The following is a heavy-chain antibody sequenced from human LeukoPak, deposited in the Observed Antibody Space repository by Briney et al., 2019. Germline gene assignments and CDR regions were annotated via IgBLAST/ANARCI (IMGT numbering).Heavy chain of an antibody. J-gene: IGHJ4*02. Sequence: SGGSLRLSCAASGFTFSSYGMHWVRQAPGKGLEWVAVISYDGSNEYYADSVKGRFTISRDNSKNTLYLQMNSLRAEDTAVYYCAKDSRDSYGYFDYWGQGTLVTVSS. CDR2: ISYDGSNE. CDR1: GFTFSSYG. V-gene: IGHV3-30*18. D-gene: IGHD5-18*01. CDR3: AKDSRDSYGYFDY.